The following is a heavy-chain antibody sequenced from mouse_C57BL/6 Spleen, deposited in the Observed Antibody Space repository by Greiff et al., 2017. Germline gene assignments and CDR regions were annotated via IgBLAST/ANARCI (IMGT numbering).Heavy chain of an antibody. J-gene: IGHJ3*01. CDR2: IRLKSDNYAT. Sequence: EVMLVESGGGLVQPGGSMKLSCVASGFTFSNYWMNWVRQSPEKGLEWVAQIRLKSDNYATHYAESVKGRFTISRDDSKSSVYLQMNNLRAEDTGIYYCTAAYYGSSWFAYWGQGTLVTVSA. D-gene: IGHD1-1*01. V-gene: IGHV6-3*01. CDR1: GFTFSNYW. CDR3: TAAYYGSSWFAY.